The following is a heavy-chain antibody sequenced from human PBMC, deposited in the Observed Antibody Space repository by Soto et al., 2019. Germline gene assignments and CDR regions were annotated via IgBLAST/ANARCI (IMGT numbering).Heavy chain of an antibody. D-gene: IGHD7-27*01. V-gene: IGHV3-23*01. CDR3: AKAWGIDY. Sequence: SLRLSCAASGFTFSSYTMSWVRQAPGKGLEWVSTISGSGSSTYSADSVKGRFTISRDNSKNTLYLQMNSLRVEDTAIYYCAKAWGIDYWGQGTLVTVSS. CDR1: GFTFSSYT. CDR2: ISGSGSST. J-gene: IGHJ4*02.